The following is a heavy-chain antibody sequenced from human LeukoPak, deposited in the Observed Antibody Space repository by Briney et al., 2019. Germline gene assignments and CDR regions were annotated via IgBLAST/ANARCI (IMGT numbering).Heavy chain of an antibody. CDR2: IYYSGST. D-gene: IGHD6-13*01. CDR3: AKGAAAGTFDY. CDR1: GGSISSYY. J-gene: IGHJ4*02. Sequence: PSETLSLTCTVSGGSISSYYWSWIRQPPGKGLEWIGYIYYSGSTNYNPSLKSRVTISVDTSKNQFSLKLSFVTAADTAVYYCAKGAAAGTFDYWGQGTLVTVSS. V-gene: IGHV4-59*01.